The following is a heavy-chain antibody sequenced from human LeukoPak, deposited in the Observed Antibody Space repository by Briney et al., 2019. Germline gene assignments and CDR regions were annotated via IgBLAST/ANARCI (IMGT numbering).Heavy chain of an antibody. CDR3: AKDPSMYDGDYIIR. Sequence: PGGSLRLSCAASGFTFSSYAMSWVRQAPGKGLEWVSAISGSGGSTYYADSVKGRFIISRDNSENTLYLQIKSLRAEDTAVYYCAKDPSMYDGDYIIRWGQGTLVIVSS. CDR1: GFTFSSYA. J-gene: IGHJ4*02. CDR2: ISGSGGST. V-gene: IGHV3-23*01. D-gene: IGHD4-17*01.